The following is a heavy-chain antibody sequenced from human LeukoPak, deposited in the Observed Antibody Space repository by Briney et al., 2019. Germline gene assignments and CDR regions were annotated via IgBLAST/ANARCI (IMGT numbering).Heavy chain of an antibody. CDR2: IWPNGKIT. Sequence: GGSLRLSCTASGFTFETFGMHWVRQSPGKGLEWVGVIWPNGKITHYGDSVQGRFTISRDNSESTLYLQMNSLRAEYTAIYYCARETVGTMSDWGQGTLVTVSS. J-gene: IGHJ4*02. CDR3: ARETVGTMSD. D-gene: IGHD1-26*01. CDR1: GFTFETFG. V-gene: IGHV3-33*01.